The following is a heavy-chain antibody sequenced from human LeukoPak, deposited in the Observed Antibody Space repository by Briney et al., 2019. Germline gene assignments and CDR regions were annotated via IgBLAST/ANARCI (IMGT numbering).Heavy chain of an antibody. CDR3: ARDGDFYVWGSYRTPQNDY. CDR2: INSDGSST. J-gene: IGHJ4*02. V-gene: IGHV3-74*01. CDR1: GFTFSSYW. Sequence: GGSLRLSCAASGFTFSSYWMHWVRQAPGKGLVWVSRINSDGSSTSYADSVKGRFTISRDNAKNTLYLQMNSLRAEDTAVYYCARDGDFYVWGSYRTPQNDYWGQGTLVTVSS. D-gene: IGHD3-16*02.